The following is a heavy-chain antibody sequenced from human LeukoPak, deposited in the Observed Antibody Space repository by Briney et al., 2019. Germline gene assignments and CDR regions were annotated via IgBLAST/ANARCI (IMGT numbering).Heavy chain of an antibody. CDR3: ARVPDYDFWSGYYFDY. CDR1: GFTFSSYW. D-gene: IGHD3-3*01. Sequence: GGSLRLSCAASGFTFSSYWMHWVRQAPGKGLVWVSRINSDGSSTSYADSVKGRFTTSRDNAKNTLYLQMNSLRAEDTAVYYCARVPDYDFWSGYYFDYWGQGTLVTVSS. CDR2: INSDGSST. V-gene: IGHV3-74*01. J-gene: IGHJ4*02.